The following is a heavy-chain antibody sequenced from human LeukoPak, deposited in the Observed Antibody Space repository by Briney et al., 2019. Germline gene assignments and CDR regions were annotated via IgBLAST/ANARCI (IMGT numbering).Heavy chain of an antibody. D-gene: IGHD3-10*01. V-gene: IGHV4-59*01. CDR1: GGSISRYY. J-gene: IGHJ6*03. Sequence: SETLSLTCTVSGGSISRYYWSWIRQPPGKGLEWLGYIYYSGSTNYNPSLKSRVTISVDTSKNQFSLKLSSVTAADTAVYYCARRTSGRFGERPPYYYYYYMDVWGKGTTVTDSS. CDR2: IYYSGST. CDR3: ARRTSGRFGERPPYYYYYYMDV.